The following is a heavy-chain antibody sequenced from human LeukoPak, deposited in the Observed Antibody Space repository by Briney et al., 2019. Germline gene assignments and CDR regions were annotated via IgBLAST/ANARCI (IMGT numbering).Heavy chain of an antibody. V-gene: IGHV3-23*01. CDR3: AKSLTIAARPPVDY. CDR1: GFTFSSYA. CDR2: ISGSGGST. Sequence: GGSLRLSCAASGFTFSSYARSWFGQAPGKGLGGVSVISGSGGSTYYADSVKGRFTISRDNSKNALYLQMNSLRAEDTAVYYCAKSLTIAARPPVDYWGQGTLVTVSS. D-gene: IGHD6-6*01. J-gene: IGHJ4*02.